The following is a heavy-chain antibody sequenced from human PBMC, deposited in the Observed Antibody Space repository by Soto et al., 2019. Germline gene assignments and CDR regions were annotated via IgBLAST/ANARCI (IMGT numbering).Heavy chain of an antibody. Sequence: GESLKISCKGSGYSFTTYWIAWVRQMPGKGLEWMGIIDPGDSESRYSPSFQGQVTISVDKSISTAYLQWSSLKASDTAMYYCARPPTYGFFFDYWGQGTLVTVSS. J-gene: IGHJ4*02. D-gene: IGHD3-10*01. V-gene: IGHV5-51*01. CDR3: ARPPTYGFFFDY. CDR2: IDPGDSES. CDR1: GYSFTTYW.